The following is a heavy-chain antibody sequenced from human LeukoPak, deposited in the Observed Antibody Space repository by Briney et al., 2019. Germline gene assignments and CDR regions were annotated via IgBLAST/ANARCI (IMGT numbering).Heavy chain of an antibody. CDR3: ARVTTRITIFGVVTPTGFDY. Sequence: SETLTLTCAVYGGSLSGYYWSWIRQPPGKGLEWIGEINHSGSTNYNPSLKSRVTISVDTSKNQFSLKLSSVTAADTAVYYCARVTTRITIFGVVTPTGFDYWGQGTLVTVSS. CDR1: GGSLSGYY. J-gene: IGHJ4*02. V-gene: IGHV4-34*01. CDR2: INHSGST. D-gene: IGHD3-3*01.